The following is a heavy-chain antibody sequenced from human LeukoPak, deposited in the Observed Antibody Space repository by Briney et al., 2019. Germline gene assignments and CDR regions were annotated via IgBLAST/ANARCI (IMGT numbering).Heavy chain of an antibody. J-gene: IGHJ4*02. V-gene: IGHV3-30*02. CDR2: IRYDGSNK. D-gene: IGHD2-2*01. CDR1: GFTFSSYG. Sequence: GGSLRLSCAASGFTFSSYGMHWVRQAPGKGLEWVAFIRYDGSNKYYADSVKGRFTISRDNSKNTLYLQMNSLRAEDTAVYYCAKDRYCSSTSCPMEYWGQGTLVTVSS. CDR3: AKDRYCSSTSCPMEY.